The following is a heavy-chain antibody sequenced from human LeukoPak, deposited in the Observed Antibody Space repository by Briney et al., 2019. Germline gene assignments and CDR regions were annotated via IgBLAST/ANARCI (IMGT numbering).Heavy chain of an antibody. CDR2: ISYDGSNK. CDR1: GFTFSSYG. D-gene: IGHD1-26*01. CDR3: AKSGESMVGATCFDY. Sequence: GRSLRLSCAASGFTFSSYGMHWVRQAPGKGLEWVAVISYDGSNKYYADSVKGRFTISRDNSKNTLYLQMNSLRAEDTAVYYCAKSGESMVGATCFDYWGQGTLVTVSS. J-gene: IGHJ4*02. V-gene: IGHV3-30*18.